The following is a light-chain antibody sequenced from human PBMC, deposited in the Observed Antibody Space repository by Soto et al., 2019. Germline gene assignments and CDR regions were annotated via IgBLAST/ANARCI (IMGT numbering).Light chain of an antibody. V-gene: IGKV4-1*01. J-gene: IGKJ1*01. CDR3: QQYYSTPWT. Sequence: DIVMTQSPDSLAVSLGERATINCKSSQSVLYSSDNNNYFAWYQQKPRQPPKLLIYWASTRESGVPDRFSGSGSGTDFTLTISSLQAEDVAVYYCQQYYSTPWTFGQGTKVHIK. CDR1: QSVLYSSDNNNY. CDR2: WAS.